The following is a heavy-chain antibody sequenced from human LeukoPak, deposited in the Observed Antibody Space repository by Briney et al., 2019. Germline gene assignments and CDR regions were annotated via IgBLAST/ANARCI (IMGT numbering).Heavy chain of an antibody. CDR3: AKFCSGGRCLSYFQH. CDR2: ISGSGCST. V-gene: IGHV3-23*01. J-gene: IGHJ1*01. Sequence: GGSLTLSCAASGFTFSIYAMSWVRQAPGKGLEWVSSISGSGCSTYYADSVKGRFTISRDNSKNTLYLQMNSLRAENTAVYYCAKFCSGGRCLSYFQHWGQGTLVTVSS. D-gene: IGHD2-15*01. CDR1: GFTFSIYA.